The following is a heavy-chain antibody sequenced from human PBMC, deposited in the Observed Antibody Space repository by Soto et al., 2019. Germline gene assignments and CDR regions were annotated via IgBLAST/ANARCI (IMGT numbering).Heavy chain of an antibody. CDR1: GGSISSYY. J-gene: IGHJ6*02. V-gene: IGHV4-59*03. CDR3: AGSGYYHNSGMDV. CDR2: IYHSGST. D-gene: IGHD3-22*01. Sequence: SETLSLTCTVSGGSISSYYWSWIRQPPGKGLEWIGYIYHSGSTYYNPSIKSRITISVDRSKNQFSQKLSSMTAADTDVYYCAGSGYYHNSGMDVWGQGTTVTVSS.